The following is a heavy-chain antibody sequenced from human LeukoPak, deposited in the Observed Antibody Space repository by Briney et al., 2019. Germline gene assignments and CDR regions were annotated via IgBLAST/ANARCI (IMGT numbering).Heavy chain of an antibody. CDR2: INHSGST. V-gene: IGHV4-34*01. J-gene: IGHJ4*02. D-gene: IGHD3-10*01. CDR3: ARGGPYGSGSLYPDY. CDR1: GGSFSGYY. Sequence: SETLSLTCAVYGGSFSGYYWSWIRQPPGKGLEWIGEINHSGSTNYNPSLKSRVTISVDTSKNQFSLKLSSVTAADTAVYYCARGGPYGSGSLYPDYGGQGTVVTVSS.